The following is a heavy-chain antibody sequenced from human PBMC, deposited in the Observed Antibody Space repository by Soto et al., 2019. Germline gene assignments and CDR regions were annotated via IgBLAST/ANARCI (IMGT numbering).Heavy chain of an antibody. CDR1: GYRFETYA. D-gene: IGHD3-3*01. Sequence: SVKVSCKSSGYRFETYAMSWVRQAPGQGLEWMGWIRAYNIDTYYAQKFQDRVTMTTDTSTGTAYMELRSLRSDDTAVYYCARGHGVIIGAMDVWGQGTTVTVSS. CDR3: ARGHGVIIGAMDV. J-gene: IGHJ6*02. V-gene: IGHV1-18*01. CDR2: IRAYNIDT.